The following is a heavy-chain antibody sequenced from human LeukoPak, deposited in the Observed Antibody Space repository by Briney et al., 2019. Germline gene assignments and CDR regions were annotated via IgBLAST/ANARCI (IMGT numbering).Heavy chain of an antibody. CDR1: GYSISSGYY. CDR2: IYHSGST. Sequence: TLSLTCTVSGYSISSGYYWGWIRQPPGKGLEWIGSIYHSGSTYSSPSLKSRVTISVDTSRNQFSLKLTSVTAADTAVYYCARSTSGWFWFDPWGQGTLVTVSS. D-gene: IGHD6-19*01. V-gene: IGHV4-38-2*02. J-gene: IGHJ5*02. CDR3: ARSTSGWFWFDP.